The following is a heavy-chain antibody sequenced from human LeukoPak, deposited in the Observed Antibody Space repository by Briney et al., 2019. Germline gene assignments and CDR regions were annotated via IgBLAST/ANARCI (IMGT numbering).Heavy chain of an antibody. Sequence: GGSLRLSCAASGFTFSSYGMHWVRQAPGKGLEWVSSISSSSSYIYYADSVKGRFTISRDNAKNSLYLQMNSLRAEDTAVYYCASDVVVPAAIDDDAFDIWGQGTMVTVSS. CDR1: GFTFSSYG. CDR2: ISSSSSYI. J-gene: IGHJ3*02. D-gene: IGHD2-2*02. V-gene: IGHV3-21*01. CDR3: ASDVVVPAAIDDDAFDI.